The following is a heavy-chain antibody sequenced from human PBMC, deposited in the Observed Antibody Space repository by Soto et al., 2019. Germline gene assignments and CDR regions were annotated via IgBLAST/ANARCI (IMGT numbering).Heavy chain of an antibody. CDR2: FDPEDGET. D-gene: IGHD4-17*01. CDR3: ATAGVVTTVVMYYYYGMDV. CDR1: GYTLTELS. V-gene: IGHV1-24*01. Sequence: QVQLVQSGAEVKKPGASVKVSCKVSGYTLTELSMHWVRQAPGKGLEWMGGFDPEDGETIYAQKFQGRVTMTEDTXXDXAXXELSSLRSEDTAVYYCATAGVVTTVVMYYYYGMDVWGQGTTVTVSS. J-gene: IGHJ6*02.